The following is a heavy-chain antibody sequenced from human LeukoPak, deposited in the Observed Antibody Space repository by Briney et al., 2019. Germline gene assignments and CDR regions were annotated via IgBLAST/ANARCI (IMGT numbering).Heavy chain of an antibody. CDR1: GFTFSSYA. J-gene: IGHJ5*02. Sequence: PGGSLRLSCAASGFTFSSYAMHWVRQAPGKGLEWVAVISYDGSNKYYADSVKGRFTISRDNSKNTLYLQMNSLRAEDTAVYYCASSSPSWGQGTLVTVSS. CDR2: ISYDGSNK. CDR3: ASSSPS. V-gene: IGHV3-30-3*01.